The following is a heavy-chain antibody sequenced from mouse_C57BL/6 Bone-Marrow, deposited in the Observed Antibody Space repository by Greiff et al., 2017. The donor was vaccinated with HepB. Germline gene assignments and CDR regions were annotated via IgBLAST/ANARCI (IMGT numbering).Heavy chain of an antibody. CDR1: GYTFTGYW. V-gene: IGHV1-9*01. CDR3: ARTGITSKYWYFDV. Sequence: VQLQQSGAGLMQPGASVKLSCKATGYTFTGYWIGWVQQRPGNGLEWIGEILPGSGSTNYNEKFKGKATFTADTSSNTAYMQLSSLTTEDSAIYYCARTGITSKYWYFDVWGTGTTVTASS. J-gene: IGHJ1*03. D-gene: IGHD1-1*01. CDR2: ILPGSGST.